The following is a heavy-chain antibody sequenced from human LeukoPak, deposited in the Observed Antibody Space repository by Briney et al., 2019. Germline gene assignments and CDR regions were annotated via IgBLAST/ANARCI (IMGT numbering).Heavy chain of an antibody. V-gene: IGHV2-5*02. D-gene: IGHD2-2*01. CDR1: GFSISTSGVG. CDR2: IYCDAEK. CDR3: AHRRYCSSTSCQPTHYYWFDP. J-gene: IGHJ5*02. Sequence: SGPTLVKPPQTLTLTCTFSGFSISTSGVGVGWIRQPPGEALEWLALIYCDAEKRYTPSLKSRPLITKDTSKIQVVLTMTNMDPVDTATYYCAHRRYCSSTSCQPTHYYWFDPWGQGTLVTVSS.